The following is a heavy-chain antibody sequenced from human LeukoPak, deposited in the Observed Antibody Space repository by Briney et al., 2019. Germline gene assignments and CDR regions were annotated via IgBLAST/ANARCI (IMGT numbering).Heavy chain of an antibody. CDR3: SRRRSTRLLSDY. CDR2: IYPGDSDT. V-gene: IGHV5-51*01. CDR1: GYSFTSYW. D-gene: IGHD2-15*01. J-gene: IGHJ4*02. Sequence: KISCKGSGYSFTSYWIGWVRQMPGKGLEWMGIIYPGDSDTRYSPSFQGQVTISADKSITTAYLQWSTLKASDSAIYYCSRRRSTRLLSDYWGPGTLVTVSS.